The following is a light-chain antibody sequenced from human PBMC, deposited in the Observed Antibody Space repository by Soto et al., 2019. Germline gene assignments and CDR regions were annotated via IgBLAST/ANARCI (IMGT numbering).Light chain of an antibody. J-gene: IGKJ1*01. CDR2: DVS. V-gene: IGKV3-11*01. CDR3: QQLHSYPRT. Sequence: EIVLTQSPATLSLSPGERASLSCRASQSVGNSLAWYQHKPGQAPRLLIYDVSNRATGIPARFSGSGSGTDFTLTISSLEPEDFATYYCQQLHSYPRTFGLGTKVEIK. CDR1: QSVGNS.